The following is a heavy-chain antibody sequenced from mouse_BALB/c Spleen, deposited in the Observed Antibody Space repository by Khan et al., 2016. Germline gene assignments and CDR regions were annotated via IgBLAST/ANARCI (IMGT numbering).Heavy chain of an antibody. Sequence: EVQLQESGPGLVKPSQSLSLPCSVTGYTSTRGYYWNWIRQFPGNRLEWMGYISYDGYNDYNPSLKNRISISRDTSKNQFFLQLISVTTEDTATYYCARDGDDGWFAYWGQGTLVTVSA. D-gene: IGHD2-2*01. V-gene: IGHV3-6*02. J-gene: IGHJ3*01. CDR2: ISYDGYN. CDR1: GYTSTRGYY. CDR3: ARDGDDGWFAY.